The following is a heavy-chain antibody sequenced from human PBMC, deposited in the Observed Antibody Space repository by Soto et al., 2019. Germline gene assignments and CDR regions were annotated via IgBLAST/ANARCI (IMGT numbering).Heavy chain of an antibody. D-gene: IGHD4-4*01. CDR2: ITSKTDGGTT. J-gene: IGHJ6*02. Sequence: GGSLRLSCAASGFTCSNSWMSWVRQAPGKGLEWVGRITSKTDGGTTDYAAPGEGRFTISRNDPKYTLYLPMNSLKTEDKADYYYTTEVTSVLYYYAMDVWGQGTKVTVSS. V-gene: IGHV3-15*05. CDR3: TTEVTSVLYYYAMDV. CDR1: GFTCSNSW.